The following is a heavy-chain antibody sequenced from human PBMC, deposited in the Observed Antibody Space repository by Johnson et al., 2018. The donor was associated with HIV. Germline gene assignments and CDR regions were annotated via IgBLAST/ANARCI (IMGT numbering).Heavy chain of an antibody. V-gene: IGHV3-11*04. Sequence: VQLVESGGGLVNPGGSLRLSCAASGFTFSDYYMSWIRQAPGKGLEWVSHISSSGNSMYYADSVKGRFTISRDNSKNTLYLQMNSLRAEDTAVYYCARDGGYCSSTSCFRHWASAFDIWGQGTMVTVSS. CDR2: ISSSGNSM. CDR3: ARDGGYCSSTSCFRHWASAFDI. J-gene: IGHJ3*02. D-gene: IGHD2-2*01. CDR1: GFTFSDYY.